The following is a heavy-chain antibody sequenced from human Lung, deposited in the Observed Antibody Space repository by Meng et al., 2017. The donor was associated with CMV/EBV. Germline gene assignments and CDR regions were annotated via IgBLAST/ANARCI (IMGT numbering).Heavy chain of an antibody. J-gene: IGHJ4*02. V-gene: IGHV1-2*02. Sequence: YPFTGYYRHWVRQAPGQGLEWMGWINANSGATNYAQKFQGRVTMTRDTSITTAYMELSRLRSDDTALYYCARFNAIFYDSSGHYYDHWGQGTLVTVSS. CDR2: INANSGAT. CDR3: ARFNAIFYDSSGHYYDH. D-gene: IGHD3-22*01. CDR1: YPFTGYY.